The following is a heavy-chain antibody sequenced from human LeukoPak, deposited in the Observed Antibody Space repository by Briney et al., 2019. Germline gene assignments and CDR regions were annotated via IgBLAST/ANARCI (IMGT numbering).Heavy chain of an antibody. J-gene: IGHJ4*02. D-gene: IGHD2-2*01. Sequence: GGPLRLSCAASGFTFSDYYMSWIRQAPGKGLEWVSYISSSSSYTNYADSVKGRFTISRDNAKNSLYLQMNSLRAEDTAVYYCARDGAVVPRFDAAAGFDYWGQGTLVTVSS. CDR1: GFTFSDYY. CDR2: ISSSSSYT. CDR3: ARDGAVVPRFDAAAGFDY. V-gene: IGHV3-11*06.